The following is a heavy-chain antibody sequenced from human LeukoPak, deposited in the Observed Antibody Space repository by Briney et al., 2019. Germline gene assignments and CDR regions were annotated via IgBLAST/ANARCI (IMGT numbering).Heavy chain of an antibody. Sequence: ASVKVSCKASVYTFTGYYMHWVRQAPGQGLEWMGWINPNSGDTKYAQKFQGRVTMTRDTSISTAYMELSRLRSDDTAVYYCARLPLEWVGARTLIDYWGQGTLVTVSS. J-gene: IGHJ4*02. V-gene: IGHV1-2*02. D-gene: IGHD1-26*01. CDR3: ARLPLEWVGARTLIDY. CDR1: VYTFTGYY. CDR2: INPNSGDT.